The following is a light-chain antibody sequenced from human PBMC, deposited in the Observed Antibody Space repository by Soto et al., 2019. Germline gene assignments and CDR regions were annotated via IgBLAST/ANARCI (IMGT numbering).Light chain of an antibody. J-gene: IGKJ5*01. Sequence: EIVLTQSPDTLSLSPGDSAALSCRASQSVRSSYLAWYQQTPGQTPRLLIYAASSRATGIPDRFSGSGSGTDFTLTISRLEPEDFAVYYCQQYGSSPITFGQGTRLEIK. CDR3: QQYGSSPIT. V-gene: IGKV3-20*01. CDR2: AAS. CDR1: QSVRSSY.